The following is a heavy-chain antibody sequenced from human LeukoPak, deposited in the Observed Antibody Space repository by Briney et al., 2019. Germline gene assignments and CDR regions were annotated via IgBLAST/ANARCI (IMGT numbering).Heavy chain of an antibody. D-gene: IGHD6-6*01. CDR2: INHSGST. J-gene: IGHJ4*02. Sequence: SETLSLTCAVYGGSFSGYYWSWIRQPPGKGLEWIGEINHSGSTNYNPSLKSRVTISVDTSKNQFSLKLSSVTAADTAVYYCARGRIAARRKYYFDYRGQGTLVTVSS. CDR3: ARGRIAARRKYYFDY. CDR1: GGSFSGYY. V-gene: IGHV4-34*01.